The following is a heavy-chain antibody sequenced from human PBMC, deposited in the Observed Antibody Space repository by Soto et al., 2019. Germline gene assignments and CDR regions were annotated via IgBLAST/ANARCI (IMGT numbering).Heavy chain of an antibody. CDR1: GGSINTFY. Sequence: SETLSLTCTVSGGSINTFYWSWVRQPAGKGLEWIGRIFSSGSTSFNPSLESRVAMSVDTSKNHFSLNLSSVTAADMAVYYCAREGSYSAYNFAHGIQLWSFDFWGQGSLVTVSS. J-gene: IGHJ4*02. V-gene: IGHV4-4*07. CDR3: AREGSYSAYNFAHGIQLWSFDF. D-gene: IGHD5-12*01. CDR2: IFSSGST.